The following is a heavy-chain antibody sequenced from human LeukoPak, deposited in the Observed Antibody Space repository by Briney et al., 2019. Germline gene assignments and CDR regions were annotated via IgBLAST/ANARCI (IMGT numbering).Heavy chain of an antibody. CDR2: IYYSGTT. Sequence: SETLSLTCTVSGASISSSYYWGWIRQPPVKGLDWVGSIYYSGTTFYNPSLKNRVTISVDTSKNQFSLKLSSLTAADTAVYYCARASPRFSSVWYSDYFDYWGQGALVTVSS. D-gene: IGHD6-13*01. V-gene: IGHV4-39*07. CDR1: GASISSSYY. J-gene: IGHJ4*02. CDR3: ARASPRFSSVWYSDYFDY.